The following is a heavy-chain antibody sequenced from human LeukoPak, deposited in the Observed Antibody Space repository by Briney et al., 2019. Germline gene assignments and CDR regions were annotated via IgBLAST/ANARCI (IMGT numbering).Heavy chain of an antibody. D-gene: IGHD2-2*01. Sequence: PGGSLRLSCAASGFTFSTYAMSWVRQAPGKGLEWVSIINGNGGSTYYADSVKGRFTISRGNSKNTLYLQMNSLRAEDTAVYYCAKRACTSPSCYALFDHWGQGTPVTVSS. J-gene: IGHJ4*02. V-gene: IGHV3-23*01. CDR2: INGNGGST. CDR3: AKRACTSPSCYALFDH. CDR1: GFTFSTYA.